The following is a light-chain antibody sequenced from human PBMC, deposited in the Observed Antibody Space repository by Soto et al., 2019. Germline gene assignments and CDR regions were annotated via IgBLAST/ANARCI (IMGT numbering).Light chain of an antibody. V-gene: IGLV2-23*01. CDR3: CSYAGSSIVV. Sequence: QSALTQPAYVSGSPGQSITISCNGTSSDVGSYNLVSWYQQHPGKAPKLMIYEGSKRPSGVSNRFSGSKSGNTASLTISGLQAEDEADYYCCSYAGSSIVVFVGGTKLTVL. J-gene: IGLJ2*01. CDR1: SSDVGSYNL. CDR2: EGS.